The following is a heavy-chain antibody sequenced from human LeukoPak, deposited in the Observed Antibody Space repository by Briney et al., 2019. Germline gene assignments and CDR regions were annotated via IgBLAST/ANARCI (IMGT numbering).Heavy chain of an antibody. J-gene: IGHJ4*02. D-gene: IGHD3-22*01. V-gene: IGHV3-30-3*01. CDR3: ARARFITMIVAADY. CDR1: GFTFSSYA. CDR2: ISYDGSNK. Sequence: GGSLRLSCAASGFTFSSYAMHWVRQAPGKGLEWVAVISYDGSNKYYADSVKGRFTISRDNSKNTLYLQMNSLRAEDTAVYYCARARFITMIVAADYWGQGTLVTV.